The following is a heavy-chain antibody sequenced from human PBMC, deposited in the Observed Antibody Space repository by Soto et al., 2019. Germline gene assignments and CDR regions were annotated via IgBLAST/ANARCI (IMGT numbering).Heavy chain of an antibody. J-gene: IGHJ5*02. Sequence: SETLSLTCAVYGGSFSGYYWSWIRQPPGKGLEWIGEINHSGSTNYNPSLKSRVTISVDTSKNQFSLKLSSVTAADTAVYYCARGIRHCSGGSCYRNWFDPWGQGTLVTVSS. V-gene: IGHV4-34*01. CDR3: ARGIRHCSGGSCYRNWFDP. CDR2: INHSGST. CDR1: GGSFSGYY. D-gene: IGHD2-15*01.